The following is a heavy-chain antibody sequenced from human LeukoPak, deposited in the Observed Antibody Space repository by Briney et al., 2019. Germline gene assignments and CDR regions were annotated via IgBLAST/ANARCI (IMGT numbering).Heavy chain of an antibody. J-gene: IGHJ4*02. CDR2: IRYDGSNK. V-gene: IGHV3-30*02. Sequence: PGGSLRLSCAASGFTFSSYGMHWVRQAPGKGLEWVAFIRYDGSNKFYADSVKGRFTISRDNSKNTLYLQMNSLRTEDTAVYYCAKGPLPDDTGSYLDHWGQGTLVTVSS. CDR1: GFTFSSYG. CDR3: AKGPLPDDTGSYLDH. D-gene: IGHD1-26*01.